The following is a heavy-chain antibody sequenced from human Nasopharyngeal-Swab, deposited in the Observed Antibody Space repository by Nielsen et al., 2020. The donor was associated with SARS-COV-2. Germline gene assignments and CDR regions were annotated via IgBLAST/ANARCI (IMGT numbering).Heavy chain of an antibody. CDR1: GFTVSSNY. CDR3: ARVSKRFGDQSGAFDI. D-gene: IGHD3-10*01. V-gene: IGHV3-53*01. Sequence: GGSLRLSCAASGFTVSSNYMSWVRQAPGKGLEWVSVIYSGGSTYYADSVKGRFTISRDNSKNTLYLQMNSLRAEDTAVYYCARVSKRFGDQSGAFDIWGKGTMVTVSS. CDR2: IYSGGST. J-gene: IGHJ3*02.